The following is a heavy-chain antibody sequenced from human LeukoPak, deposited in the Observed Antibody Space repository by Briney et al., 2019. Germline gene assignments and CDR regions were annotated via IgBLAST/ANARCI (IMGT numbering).Heavy chain of an antibody. J-gene: IGHJ4*02. CDR3: AKRGVVIRVILVGFHKEAYYFDS. V-gene: IGHV3-23*01. D-gene: IGHD3-10*01. CDR2: ISGSGGST. CDR1: GITLSNYG. Sequence: GGSLRLSCAVSGITLSNYGMSWVRQAPGKGLEWVAGISGSGGSTNYAASVKGRFTISRDNRKNTLFLQMNSLRAEDTAVYFCAKRGVVIRVILVGFHKEAYYFDSWGQGVLVTVSS.